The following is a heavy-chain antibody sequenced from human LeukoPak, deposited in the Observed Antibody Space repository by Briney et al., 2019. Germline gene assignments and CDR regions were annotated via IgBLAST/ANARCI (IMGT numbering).Heavy chain of an antibody. D-gene: IGHD3-22*01. V-gene: IGHV3-11*05. J-gene: IGHJ4*02. CDR3: ARVRDSSGYYPDY. CDR2: ISSSSSYT. Sequence: GGSLRLSCAASGFTFSDYYMSWIRQAPGKGLEWFSYISSSSSYTNYADSVKGRFTISRNNAKNSLYVQMNSLRAEDTAVYYCARVRDSSGYYPDYWGQGTLVTISS. CDR1: GFTFSDYY.